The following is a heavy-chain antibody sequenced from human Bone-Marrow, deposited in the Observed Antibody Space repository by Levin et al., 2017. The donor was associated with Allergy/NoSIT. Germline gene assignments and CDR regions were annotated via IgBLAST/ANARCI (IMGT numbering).Heavy chain of an antibody. Sequence: GGSLRLSCAASGFYFRTYAMNWVRQAPGKGLEWVSTISGSGGSTYYADSVKGRFTISRDNSKNTLYLQMNSLRAEDTAVYYCAKRYDGGYIVKFYGMDVWGQGTTVTVSS. V-gene: IGHV3-23*01. CDR1: GFYFRTYA. CDR2: ISGSGGST. D-gene: IGHD5-12*01. J-gene: IGHJ6*02. CDR3: AKRYDGGYIVKFYGMDV.